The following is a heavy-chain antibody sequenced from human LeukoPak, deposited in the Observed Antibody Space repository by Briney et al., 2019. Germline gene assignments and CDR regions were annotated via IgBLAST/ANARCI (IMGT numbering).Heavy chain of an antibody. CDR2: ISSSGRTI. CDR1: GFTFSSYE. Sequence: GGSLRLSCAASGFTFSSYEMNWVRQAPGKGLEWVSYISSSGRTIYYADSVKGRFTISRDNAKNSLYLQMNSLRAEDTAVYYCARVFGGGYYDYWGQGTLVTVSS. D-gene: IGHD3-22*01. V-gene: IGHV3-48*03. CDR3: ARVFGGGYYDY. J-gene: IGHJ4*02.